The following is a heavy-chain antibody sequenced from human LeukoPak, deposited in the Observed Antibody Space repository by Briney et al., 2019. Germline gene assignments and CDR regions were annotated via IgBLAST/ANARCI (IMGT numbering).Heavy chain of an antibody. D-gene: IGHD5-18*01. CDR1: GGSFSGYY. Sequence: NPSETLSLTCAVYGGSFSGYYWSWIRQPPGKGLEWIGEINHSGSTNYNPSLKSRVTISVDTSKNQFSLKLSSVTAADTAVYYCADRRRYSYGLDYWGQGTLATVSS. CDR3: ADRRRYSYGLDY. J-gene: IGHJ4*02. CDR2: INHSGST. V-gene: IGHV4-34*01.